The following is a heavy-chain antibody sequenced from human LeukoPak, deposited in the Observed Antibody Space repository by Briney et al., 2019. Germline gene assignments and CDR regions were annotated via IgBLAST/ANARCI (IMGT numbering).Heavy chain of an antibody. V-gene: IGHV3-30-3*01. CDR2: ISYDGSNK. CDR1: GFTFSSYA. CDR3: ARDHRRYFDY. J-gene: IGHJ4*02. Sequence: PGGSLRLSCAASGFTFSSYAMHWVRQAPGKGLEWVAVISYDGSNKYYADSVKGRFTISRDNSKNTLYLQMNSLRAEDTAVYYCARDHRRYFDYWGQGTLVTVSS.